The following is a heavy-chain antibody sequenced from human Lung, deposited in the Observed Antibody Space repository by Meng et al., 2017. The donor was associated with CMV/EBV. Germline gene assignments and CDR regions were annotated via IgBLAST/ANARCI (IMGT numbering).Heavy chain of an antibody. CDR1: GYTFTGYY. D-gene: IGHD3-10*01. V-gene: IGHV1-2*06. CDR3: ARFGEVIDY. CDR2: INPKSGAT. Sequence: QIQLVQAGAEVKKPGASVKVSCKTSGYTFTGYYTHWVRQAPGQGLEWMGRINPKSGATDYAQKFQGRVTLTSDTAVNTAYMELNRLTSDDTAVYYCARFGEVIDYWGQGTLVTVSS. J-gene: IGHJ4*02.